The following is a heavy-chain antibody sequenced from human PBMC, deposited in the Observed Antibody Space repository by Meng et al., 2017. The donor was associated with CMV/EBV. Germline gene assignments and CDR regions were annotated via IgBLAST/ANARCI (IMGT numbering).Heavy chain of an antibody. D-gene: IGHD3-3*01. J-gene: IGHJ6*02. CDR3: ARLRGNDFWSGYYTFYYYYGMDV. Sequence: SETLSLTCTASGGSISSSSYYWGWIRQPPGKGLEWIGSIYYSGSTYYNPSLKSRVTISVDTSKNQFSLKLSSVTAADTAVYYCARLRGNDFWSGYYTFYYYYGMDVWGQGTTVTVSS. CDR2: IYYSGST. V-gene: IGHV4-39*07. CDR1: GGSISSSSYY.